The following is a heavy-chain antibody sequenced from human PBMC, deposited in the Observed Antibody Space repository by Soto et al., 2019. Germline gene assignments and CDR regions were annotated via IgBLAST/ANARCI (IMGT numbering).Heavy chain of an antibody. CDR2: IWFDGIKE. J-gene: IGHJ6*02. Sequence: XGSLRLSFAVTGVHLTTYAMHWVRQTPDKGLEWVAIIWFDGIKEFYAESVRGRFTISIDTSKNTVFLQMNNVRAEDTALYYCTRATFDVWGQGTTVTVSS. CDR1: GVHLTTYA. V-gene: IGHV3-33*01. CDR3: TRATFDV.